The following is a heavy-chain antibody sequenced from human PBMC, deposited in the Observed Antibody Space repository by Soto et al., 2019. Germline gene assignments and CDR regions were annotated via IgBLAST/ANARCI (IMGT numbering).Heavy chain of an antibody. D-gene: IGHD4-17*01. CDR1: GYTFTSYD. CDR3: ARGIKSGAYSRWFDP. Sequence: QVQLVQSGAEVKKPGASVKVSCKASGYTFTSYDINWVRQATGQGLAYLGWMNPNSGNTGYVQKFQGRVTMTRDTAISTAYMELSSLRSEDSAVYFCARGIKSGAYSRWFDPWGHGTLVTVSS. CDR2: MNPNSGNT. V-gene: IGHV1-8*01. J-gene: IGHJ5*02.